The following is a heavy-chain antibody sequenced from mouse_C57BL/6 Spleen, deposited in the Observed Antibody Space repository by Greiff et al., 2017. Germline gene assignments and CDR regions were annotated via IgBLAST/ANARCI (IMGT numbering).Heavy chain of an antibody. J-gene: IGHJ3*01. Sequence: QVQLQQSGAELVRPGTSVKVSCKASGYAFTNYLIEWVKQRPGQGLEWIGVINPGSGGTNYNEKFKGKATLTADKSSSTAYMQLSSLTSEDSAVYFCVYDYDGAWFAYWGQGTLVTVS. D-gene: IGHD2-4*01. V-gene: IGHV1-54*01. CDR3: VYDYDGAWFAY. CDR2: INPGSGGT. CDR1: GYAFTNYL.